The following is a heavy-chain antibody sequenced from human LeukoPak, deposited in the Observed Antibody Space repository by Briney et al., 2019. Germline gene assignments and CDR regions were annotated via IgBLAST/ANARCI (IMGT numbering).Heavy chain of an antibody. CDR3: ARGSPVGYDFWSGYFWSFDY. CDR1: GYTFTSYG. CDR2: ISAYNGNT. J-gene: IGHJ4*02. D-gene: IGHD3-3*01. V-gene: IGHV1-18*01. Sequence: SVKVSCKASGYTFTSYGISWVRQAPGQGLEWMGWISAYNGNTNYAQKLQGRVTMTTDTSTSTAYMELRSLRSDDTAVYYCARGSPVGYDFWSGYFWSFDYWGQGTLVTVSS.